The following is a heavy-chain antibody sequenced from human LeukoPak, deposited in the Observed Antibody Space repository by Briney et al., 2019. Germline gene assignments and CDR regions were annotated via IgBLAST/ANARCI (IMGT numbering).Heavy chain of an antibody. CDR2: IDSDGIT. Sequence: PGGSLRLSCAASGFTFSNYWMHWVRQAPGKGLVWVSCIDSDGITRYADSVKGRSTISRDDAENTLYLQMNSLRAEDTAVYYCARGGHASVDYWGQGTLVTVSS. D-gene: IGHD3-10*01. V-gene: IGHV3-74*01. CDR3: ARGGHASVDY. CDR1: GFTFSNYW. J-gene: IGHJ4*02.